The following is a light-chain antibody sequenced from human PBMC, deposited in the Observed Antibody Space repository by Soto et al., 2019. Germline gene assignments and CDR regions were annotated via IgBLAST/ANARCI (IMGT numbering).Light chain of an antibody. CDR2: EAF. Sequence: DIQMTQSPSTLSSSIGDRVTITCRASQTISSWLAWYQQKPGKAPKLLIYEAFNLESGVPSRFRGSGSGTEFPLTIFSLQPDDFADDYCQQCHSYHWTGGQVTKV. V-gene: IGKV1-5*03. J-gene: IGKJ1*01. CDR3: QQCHSYHWT. CDR1: QTISSW.